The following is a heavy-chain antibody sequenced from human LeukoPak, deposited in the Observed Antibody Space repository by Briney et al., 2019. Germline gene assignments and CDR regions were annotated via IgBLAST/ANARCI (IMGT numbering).Heavy chain of an antibody. CDR2: ISSSGSTI. V-gene: IGHV3-48*03. CDR3: VRDSGSSYGYYFLH. D-gene: IGHD1-26*01. J-gene: IGHJ1*01. Sequence: GGSLRLSCAASGFTFSSYEMKWVRLAPGKGLEWVSYISSSGSTIYYADSVKGRFTISRDNAKNSLYLQMNSLRAEDTAVYYCVRDSGSSYGYYFLHWGQGTLVTVSS. CDR1: GFTFSSYE.